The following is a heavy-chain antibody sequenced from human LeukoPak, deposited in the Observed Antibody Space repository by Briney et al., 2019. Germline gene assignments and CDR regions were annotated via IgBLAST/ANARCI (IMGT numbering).Heavy chain of an antibody. J-gene: IGHJ3*02. CDR2: IYYSGNT. D-gene: IGHD6-13*01. CDR1: GGSIGSSSYY. CDR3: ARPTHSRRYSSSWGAFDI. V-gene: IGHV4-39*01. Sequence: SETLSLTCTVSGGSIGSSSYYWGWIRQPPGKGLEWIGSIYYSGNTYYNPSLKSRVTISVDTSKNQFSLKLSSVTAADTAVYYCARPTHSRRYSSSWGAFDIWGQGTMVTVSS.